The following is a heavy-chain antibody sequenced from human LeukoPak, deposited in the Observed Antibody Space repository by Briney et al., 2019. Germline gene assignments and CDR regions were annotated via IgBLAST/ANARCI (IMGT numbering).Heavy chain of an antibody. CDR2: ISYDGSNK. Sequence: PGRSLRLSCAASGFTFSSYGMHWVRQAPGKGLEWVAVISYDGSNKYYADSVKGRFTISRDNSKNTLYLQMNSLRAEDTAVYYCAKDRGEDYGDYYFDYWGQGTLVTVSS. CDR3: AKDRGEDYGDYYFDY. CDR1: GFTFSSYG. V-gene: IGHV3-30*18. J-gene: IGHJ4*02. D-gene: IGHD4-17*01.